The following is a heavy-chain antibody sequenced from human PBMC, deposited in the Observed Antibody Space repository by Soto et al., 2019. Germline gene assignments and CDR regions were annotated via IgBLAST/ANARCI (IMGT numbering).Heavy chain of an antibody. CDR3: ARGYYYGSGRPTPGGMDV. V-gene: IGHV1-18*01. J-gene: IGHJ6*02. CDR1: GYTFTNYD. Sequence: QVHLVQSGAEVKKPGASVKVSCKASGYTFTNYDINWVRQAPGQGLEWMGWISTYTGNTNYAQKLQGRVTMTTETFTSTAYMELRSLRSDDTAVYYCARGYYYGSGRPTPGGMDVWGQGTTVTVSS. D-gene: IGHD3-10*01. CDR2: ISTYTGNT.